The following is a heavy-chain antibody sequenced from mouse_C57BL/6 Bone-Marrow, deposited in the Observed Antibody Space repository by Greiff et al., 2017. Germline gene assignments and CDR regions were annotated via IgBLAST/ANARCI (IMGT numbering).Heavy chain of an antibody. Sequence: EVKLQESGPVLVKPGASVKISCKASGYSFTDYNMNWVKQSNGKSLEWIGVINPNYGTTSYNQKFKGKATLTVDQSSSTAYMQLNSLTSEDSAVYYCARYQIYYGPYYYAMDYWGQGTSVTVSS. J-gene: IGHJ4*01. CDR3: ARYQIYYGPYYYAMDY. CDR1: GYSFTDYN. V-gene: IGHV1-39*01. CDR2: INPNYGTT. D-gene: IGHD2-1*01.